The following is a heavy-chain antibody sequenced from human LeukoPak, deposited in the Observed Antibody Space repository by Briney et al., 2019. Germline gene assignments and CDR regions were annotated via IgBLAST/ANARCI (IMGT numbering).Heavy chain of an antibody. CDR2: IYSGGST. CDR3: ARGNFWSGYYGMDV. D-gene: IGHD3-3*01. J-gene: IGHJ6*02. V-gene: IGHV3-53*01. CDR1: GFTVSSNY. Sequence: GGSLRLSCAASGFTVSSNYMSWVRQAPGKGLEWVSVIYSGGSTYYADSVKGRFTISRDNSKNTLYLQMNSLRAEDTAVYYCARGNFWSGYYGMDVWGQGTPVTVSS.